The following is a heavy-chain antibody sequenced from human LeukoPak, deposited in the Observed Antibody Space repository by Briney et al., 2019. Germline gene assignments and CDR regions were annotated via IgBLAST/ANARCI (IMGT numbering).Heavy chain of an antibody. V-gene: IGHV3-53*01. CDR3: ATYSSSSDYFDY. D-gene: IGHD6-6*01. CDR1: GFTVSRNY. CDR2: IYSGGGT. J-gene: IGHJ4*02. Sequence: QSGGSLRLSCAASGFTVSRNYMHWVRQAPGKGLEWVSIIYSGGGTSYADSVKGRFITSRDNSKNTLYLQMNSLRAEDTAVYYCATYSSSSDYFDYWGQGTLVTVSS.